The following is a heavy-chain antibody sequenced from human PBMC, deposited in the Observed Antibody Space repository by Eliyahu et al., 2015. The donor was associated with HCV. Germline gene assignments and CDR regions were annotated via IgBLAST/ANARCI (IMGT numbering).Heavy chain of an antibody. CDR3: ARAGLYCSGGSCQGI. CDR1: GGSFSGYY. J-gene: IGHJ4*02. Sequence: QVQLQQWGAGLLKPSETLSLTCAVYGGSFSGYYWSWIRQPPGKGLEWIGEINHSGSTNYNPSLKSRVTISVDTSKNQFSLKLSSVTAADTAVYYCARAGLYCSGGSCQGIWGQGTLVTVSS. CDR2: INHSGST. D-gene: IGHD2-15*01. V-gene: IGHV4-34*01.